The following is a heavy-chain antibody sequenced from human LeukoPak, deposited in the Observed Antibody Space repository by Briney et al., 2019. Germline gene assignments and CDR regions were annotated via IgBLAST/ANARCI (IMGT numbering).Heavy chain of an antibody. CDR2: ISYDGSNK. V-gene: IGHV3-30*18. D-gene: IGHD3-22*01. Sequence: PGRSLRLSCAASGFTFSSYGMQWVRQAPGKGREWVAVISYDGSNKYYADSVKGRFTISRDNSKNTLYLQMNSLRAEGTAVYYCAKDLLEYYYDSSDQWGQGTLVTVSS. CDR3: AKDLLEYYYDSSDQ. J-gene: IGHJ4*02. CDR1: GFTFSSYG.